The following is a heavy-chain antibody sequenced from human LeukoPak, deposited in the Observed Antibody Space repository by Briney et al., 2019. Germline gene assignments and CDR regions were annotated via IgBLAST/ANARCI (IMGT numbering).Heavy chain of an antibody. Sequence: GESLKISCKGFGYSFTNYWIGWVRQLPGKGLEWMGIIYPGDSDTRYSPSFQGQVTISADKSISTAYLQWSSLKASDTAMYYCARRGPLTGDAFDIWGQGTMVTVSS. J-gene: IGHJ3*02. V-gene: IGHV5-51*01. D-gene: IGHD7-27*01. CDR3: ARRGPLTGDAFDI. CDR1: GYSFTNYW. CDR2: IYPGDSDT.